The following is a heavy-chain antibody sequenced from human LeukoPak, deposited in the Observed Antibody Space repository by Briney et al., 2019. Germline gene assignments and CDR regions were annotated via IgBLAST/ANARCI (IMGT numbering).Heavy chain of an antibody. CDR3: ARVGSLVSDY. Sequence: TGGSLRLSCAASGFTFSSYAMSWVRQAPGKGLEWVGRTRNKANAHTTDYAASVKGRFTISRDDSKNSLYLQMNSLKTEDTAVYYCARVGSLVSDYWGQGTLVTVSS. CDR1: GFTFSSYA. V-gene: IGHV3-72*01. J-gene: IGHJ4*02. D-gene: IGHD1-26*01. CDR2: TRNKANAHTT.